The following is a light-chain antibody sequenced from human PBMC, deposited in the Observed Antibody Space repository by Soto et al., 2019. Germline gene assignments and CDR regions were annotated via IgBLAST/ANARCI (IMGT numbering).Light chain of an antibody. CDR3: QQYGSSGT. V-gene: IGKV3-15*01. Sequence: EIVMTQSPATLSVSPGERATLSCRASQSVSSNLAWYQHIPGQAPRLLIYGASTRATGIPERFSGSGSGTEFTLTISSLQSEDFALYYCQQYGSSGTFGQGTKVDIK. CDR1: QSVSSN. CDR2: GAS. J-gene: IGKJ1*01.